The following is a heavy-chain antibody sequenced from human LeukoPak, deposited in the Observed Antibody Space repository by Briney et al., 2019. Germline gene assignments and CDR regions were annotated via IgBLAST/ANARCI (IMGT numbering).Heavy chain of an antibody. CDR1: GGSISSGGYY. V-gene: IGHV4-31*03. Sequence: PSETLSLTCTVSGGSISSGGYYWSWLRQHPGKGLEWIGYIYYSGSIYYNPSLKSRITISVDTSKNQFSPKLISVTAADTAVYYCARGQGYCSGATCYHGMDVWGQGTTVTVSS. J-gene: IGHJ6*02. CDR3: ARGQGYCSGATCYHGMDV. D-gene: IGHD2-15*01. CDR2: IYYSGSI.